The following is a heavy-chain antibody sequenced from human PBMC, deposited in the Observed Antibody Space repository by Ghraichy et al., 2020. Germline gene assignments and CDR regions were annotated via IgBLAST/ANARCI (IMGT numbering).Heavy chain of an antibody. D-gene: IGHD5-12*01. CDR3: ARVTLWVWSGYDSVDI. CDR2: IYSGGST. Sequence: GGSLRLSCAASGFTVSSNYMSWVRQAPGKGLEWVSVIYSGGSTYYADSVKGRFTISRDNSKNTLYLQMNSLRAEDTAVYYCARVTLWVWSGYDSVDIWGQGTMVTVSS. CDR1: GFTVSSNY. J-gene: IGHJ3*02. V-gene: IGHV3-53*01.